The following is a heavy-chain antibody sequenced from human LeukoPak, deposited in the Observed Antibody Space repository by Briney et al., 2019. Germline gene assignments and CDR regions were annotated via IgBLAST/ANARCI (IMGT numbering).Heavy chain of an antibody. CDR3: ARNPGYSYGYDY. Sequence: SETLSLTCTVSGGSISSGSYYWSWIRQPAGKGLEWIGRIYTSGSTNYNPSLKSRVTISVDRSKNQLSLKLSSVTAADTAVYYCARNPGYSYGYDYWGQGTLVTVSS. V-gene: IGHV4-61*02. CDR2: IYTSGST. J-gene: IGHJ4*02. CDR1: GGSISSGSYY. D-gene: IGHD5-18*01.